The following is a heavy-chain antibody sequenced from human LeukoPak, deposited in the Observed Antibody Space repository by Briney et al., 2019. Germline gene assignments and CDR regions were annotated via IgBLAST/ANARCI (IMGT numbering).Heavy chain of an antibody. Sequence: GGSLRLSCAASGFTFSSYGMHWVRQAPGKGLEWVAFIRYDGSNKYYADSVKGRFTISRDNSKNTLYLQMNSLRAEDTAVYYCAKDRFVGATGPSTFDYWGQGTLVTVSS. J-gene: IGHJ4*02. CDR1: GFTFSSYG. CDR2: IRYDGSNK. D-gene: IGHD1-26*01. V-gene: IGHV3-30*02. CDR3: AKDRFVGATGPSTFDY.